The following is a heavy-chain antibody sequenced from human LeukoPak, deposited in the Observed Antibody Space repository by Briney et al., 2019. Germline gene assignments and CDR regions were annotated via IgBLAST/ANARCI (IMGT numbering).Heavy chain of an antibody. CDR2: ISVSGGST. D-gene: IGHD2-15*01. V-gene: IGHV3-23*01. J-gene: IGHJ6*03. CDR3: ANRGVGYYYMDV. Sequence: GGSLRLSCAASGFPFSTYAMTWVRQAPGKGLQWVSSISVSGGSTYYADPAKGRFTISRDNSKNTVYLQMNSLRAEDTAVYYCANRGVGYYYMDVWGKGTTVTVSS. CDR1: GFPFSTYA.